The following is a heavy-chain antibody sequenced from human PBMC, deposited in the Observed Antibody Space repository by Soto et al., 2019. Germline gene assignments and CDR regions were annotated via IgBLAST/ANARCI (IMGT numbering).Heavy chain of an antibody. Sequence: SDTLSLTCSVSGVSVSSGYYWNWIRQSPGKGLEWIGHLYYTGSTNYNPSLKSRVTISVDTSKNQFFLNLTSVTAADTAVYYCARGPIPVVRRYFDSWGQG. J-gene: IGHJ4*02. CDR3: ARGPIPVVRRYFDS. V-gene: IGHV4-61*01. D-gene: IGHD2-15*01. CDR1: GVSVSSGYY. CDR2: LYYTGST.